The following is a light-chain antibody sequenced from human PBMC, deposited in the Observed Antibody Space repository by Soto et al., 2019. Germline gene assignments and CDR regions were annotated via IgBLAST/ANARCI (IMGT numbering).Light chain of an antibody. CDR1: SSDVGGYNY. CDR3: SSYTSRSTLVV. Sequence: QSALTQPASVSGSPGQSITISCTGTSSDVGGYNYVSWYQQHPGKAPKLMIYDVSNRPSGVSNRFSGSKSGNTAALTISGLQAEEEADYYCSSYTSRSTLVVFGAGTKVTVL. J-gene: IGLJ2*01. CDR2: DVS. V-gene: IGLV2-14*01.